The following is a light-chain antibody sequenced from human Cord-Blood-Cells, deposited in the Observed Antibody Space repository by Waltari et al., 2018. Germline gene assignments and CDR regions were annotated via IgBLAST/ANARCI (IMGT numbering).Light chain of an antibody. CDR3: QQYGSSPRT. Sequence: EIVLTQSPGPLSLSPGERATLSCRASQSVSSSYLAWYQQKPGQAPRLLIYGASSRATGIPDRFSGSGSGTDFTLTISRLEPEDFAVYYCQQYGSSPRTFGQGTKVVIK. CDR1: QSVSSSY. J-gene: IGKJ1*01. CDR2: GAS. V-gene: IGKV3-20*01.